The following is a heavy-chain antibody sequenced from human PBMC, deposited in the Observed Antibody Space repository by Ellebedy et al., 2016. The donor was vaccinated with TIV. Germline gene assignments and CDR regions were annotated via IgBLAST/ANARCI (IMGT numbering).Heavy chain of an antibody. CDR2: TKQDGSEK. V-gene: IGHV3-7*01. J-gene: IGHJ4*02. CDR1: GFTFSTYW. Sequence: GESLKISCAASGFTFSTYWMGWVRQAAGKGLEWVANTKQDGSEKYYVDSVMGRFTISRDNAKNSLYLQMNSLRAEDTAVYYCARGDASGWHIDDWGQGTLVSVSS. D-gene: IGHD6-19*01. CDR3: ARGDASGWHIDD.